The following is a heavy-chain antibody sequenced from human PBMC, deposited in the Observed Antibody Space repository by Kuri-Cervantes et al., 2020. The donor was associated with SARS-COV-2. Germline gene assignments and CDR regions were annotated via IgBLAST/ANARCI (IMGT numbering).Heavy chain of an antibody. Sequence: ASVKVSCKASEYTFTDYYIHWVRQAPGQGLEWMGWINPNGGGTNYAQKFQGRVTMTRGTSITTAYMELSRLRFDDTAVYYCARVRQNDFQAFDYWGQGTLVTVSS. D-gene: IGHD3-3*01. CDR2: INPNGGGT. V-gene: IGHV1-2*02. CDR3: ARVRQNDFQAFDY. J-gene: IGHJ4*02. CDR1: EYTFTDYY.